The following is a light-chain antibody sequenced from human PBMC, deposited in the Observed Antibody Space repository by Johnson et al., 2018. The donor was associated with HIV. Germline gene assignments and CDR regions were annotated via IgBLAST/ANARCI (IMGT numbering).Light chain of an antibody. J-gene: IGLJ1*01. CDR2: DSY. Sequence: QSVLTQPPSVSAAPGQKVTISCSGSSSNIGNNYVSWYQQLPGTAPKLLIYDSYKRPSGIPDRFSGSKSGTSATLGITGLQTGDEAEYYCGTWDSSLMSYVVGTWTKVTVL. V-gene: IGLV1-51*01. CDR1: SSNIGNNY. CDR3: GTWDSSLMSYV.